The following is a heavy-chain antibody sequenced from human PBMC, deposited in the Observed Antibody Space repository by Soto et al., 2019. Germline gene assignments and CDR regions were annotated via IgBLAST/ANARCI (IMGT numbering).Heavy chain of an antibody. CDR3: AKGKLEHSSSWYSYYYYMDV. J-gene: IGHJ6*03. CDR2: ISYDGSNK. V-gene: IGHV3-30*18. D-gene: IGHD6-13*01. CDR1: GFTFSSYG. Sequence: QVQLVESGGGVVQPGRSLRLSCAASGFTFSSYGMHWVRQAPGKGLEWVAVISYDGSNKYYADSVKGRFTISRDNSKKTLYLQMNSLRAEDTAVYYCAKGKLEHSSSWYSYYYYMDVWGKGTTVTVSS.